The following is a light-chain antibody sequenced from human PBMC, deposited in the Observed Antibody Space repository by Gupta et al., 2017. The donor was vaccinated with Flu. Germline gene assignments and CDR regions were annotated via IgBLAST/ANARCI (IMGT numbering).Light chain of an antibody. CDR1: HSVNSEH. Sequence: EVVLTQSPATLSLSPGERAALSCRASHSVNSEHLAWYQQRPGQPPRLLIYGTCIRATDTTDRFSGSGDGKDFTLTSSGLEHEDCGVYYCQQGRTSHPFGHGTKVDI. CDR2: GTC. V-gene: IGKV3D-20*02. J-gene: IGKJ3*01. CDR3: QQGRTSHP.